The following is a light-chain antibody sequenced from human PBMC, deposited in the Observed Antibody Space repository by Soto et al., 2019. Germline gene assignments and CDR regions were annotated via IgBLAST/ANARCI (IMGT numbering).Light chain of an antibody. CDR1: QSVSSS. CDR3: QQYNNWPPVT. CDR2: GAS. J-gene: IGKJ5*01. V-gene: IGKV3-15*01. Sequence: EIVRTQSPAPLAVSPGEIATLSCRASQSVSSSLAWYQQKPGQAPRLLIYGASTRATGIPARFSGSGSGTEFTLTISGLQAGDVEVDDCQQYNNWPPVTFGQGTLLEMK.